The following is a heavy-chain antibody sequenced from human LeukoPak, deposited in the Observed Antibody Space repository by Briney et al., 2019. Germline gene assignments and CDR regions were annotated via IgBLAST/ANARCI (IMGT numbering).Heavy chain of an antibody. D-gene: IGHD3-10*01. CDR2: IYYSGST. J-gene: IGHJ3*02. CDR1: GGSISSYY. CDR3: ARGPLLLWPNDAFDI. V-gene: IGHV4-59*01. Sequence: PSETLSLTCTVSGGSISSYYWSWIRQPPGKGLEWIGYIYYSGSTNYNPSLKSRVTISVDTSKNQFSLKLSSVTAADTAVYYCARGPLLLWPNDAFDIWGQGTMVTVSS.